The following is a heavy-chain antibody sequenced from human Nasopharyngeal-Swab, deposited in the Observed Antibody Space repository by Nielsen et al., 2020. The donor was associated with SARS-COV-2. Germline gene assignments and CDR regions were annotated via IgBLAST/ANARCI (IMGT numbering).Heavy chain of an antibody. CDR1: GFTFSAYD. J-gene: IGHJ4*02. CDR3: SRCGGSCYTGKDY. Sequence: GESLKISCAASGFTFSAYDMNWVRQAPGKGLEWVSYISSTGSTINYADSVKGRVTISRDNAKNSLYLQMNSLMTEDTAVYYCSRCGGSCYTGKDYWGQGTLVTVSS. D-gene: IGHD2-15*01. CDR2: ISSTGSTI. V-gene: IGHV3-48*03.